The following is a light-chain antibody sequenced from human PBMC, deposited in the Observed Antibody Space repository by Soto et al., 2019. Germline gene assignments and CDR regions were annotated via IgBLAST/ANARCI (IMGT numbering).Light chain of an antibody. V-gene: IGKV3-15*01. CDR3: HQYNGWPRT. CDR2: GTS. J-gene: IGKJ1*01. Sequence: EIVMTQSPFTLSVSPGERATLSSAASQNISRSLAWYQQKNGQGPSLLIYGTSTRAGGVPARFSGGRYGTEFNLTITSLQSEDFAVYYCHQYNGWPRTFGQGTKVDIK. CDR1: QNISRS.